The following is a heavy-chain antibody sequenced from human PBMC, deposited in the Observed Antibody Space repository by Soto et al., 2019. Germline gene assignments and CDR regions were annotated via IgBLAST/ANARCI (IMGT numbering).Heavy chain of an antibody. Sequence: QIQLVQSRAEVKKPAASVLGSCRASRYTFSNYGISRVRQAPGQGLAGMGWITADNRDTKYAHNLEGRFSMTTDTSKNSAYMVLTSLRSDDMSLYYCARLTLGSAIGICEYWGQGTLVTVSS. CDR1: RYTFSNYG. V-gene: IGHV1-18*03. D-gene: IGHD1-26*01. CDR2: ITADNRDT. CDR3: ARLTLGSAIGICEY. J-gene: IGHJ4*02.